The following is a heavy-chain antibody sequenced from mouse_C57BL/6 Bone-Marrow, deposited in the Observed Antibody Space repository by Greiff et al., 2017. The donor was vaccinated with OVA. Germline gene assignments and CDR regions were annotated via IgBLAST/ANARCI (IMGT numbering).Heavy chain of an antibody. D-gene: IGHD2-10*02. CDR1: GYSITSGYY. V-gene: IGHV3-6*01. J-gene: IGHJ2*01. CDR2: ISYDGSN. CDR3: ARGVCRYYFDY. Sequence: EVKLVESGPGLVKPSQSLSLTCSVTGYSITSGYYWNWIRQFPGNKLEWMGYISYDGSNNYNPSLKNRISITRDTSKNQFFLKLNSVTTEDTATYYCARGVCRYYFDYWGQGTTLTVSS.